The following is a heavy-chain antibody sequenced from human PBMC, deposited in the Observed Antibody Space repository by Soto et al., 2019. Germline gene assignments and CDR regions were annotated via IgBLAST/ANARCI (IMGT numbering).Heavy chain of an antibody. CDR1: GGTFSSYA. V-gene: IGHV1-69*12. Sequence: QVQLVQSGAEVKKPGSSVKVSCKASGGTFSSYAISWVRQAPGQGLEWMGGIIPIFGTANYAQKFQGRVTITADESTSTAYMELSSLRSEDTAVYYCARDQCSGGSCYYSLAYFDYWGQGTLVTVSS. D-gene: IGHD2-15*01. J-gene: IGHJ4*02. CDR2: IIPIFGTA. CDR3: ARDQCSGGSCYYSLAYFDY.